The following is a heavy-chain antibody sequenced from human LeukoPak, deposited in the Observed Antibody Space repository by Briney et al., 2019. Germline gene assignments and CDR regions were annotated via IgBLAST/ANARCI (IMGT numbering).Heavy chain of an antibody. Sequence: PGGSLRLSCAASGFTFSSYAMHWVRQAPGKGLEWVAVISYDGSNKYYADPVKGRFTISRDSSKNTLYLQMNSLRAEDTAVYYCVIAARFDPWGQGTLVTVSS. J-gene: IGHJ5*02. D-gene: IGHD6-6*01. V-gene: IGHV3-30-3*01. CDR1: GFTFSSYA. CDR2: ISYDGSNK. CDR3: VIAARFDP.